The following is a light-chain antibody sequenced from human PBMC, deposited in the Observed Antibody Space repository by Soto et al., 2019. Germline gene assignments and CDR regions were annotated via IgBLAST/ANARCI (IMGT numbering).Light chain of an antibody. V-gene: IGLV2-8*01. CDR2: EVN. J-gene: IGLJ1*01. CDR3: SSYAGINNLGV. Sequence: QSALTQPPSASGSPGQSVTISCTGTSSDVGGYKYVSWYQQHPGKAPKLMIFEVNKRPSGVPARFSGSKSGNTASLTVSGLQAEYEADYYCSSYAGINNLGVFGTGTKLTVL. CDR1: SSDVGGYKY.